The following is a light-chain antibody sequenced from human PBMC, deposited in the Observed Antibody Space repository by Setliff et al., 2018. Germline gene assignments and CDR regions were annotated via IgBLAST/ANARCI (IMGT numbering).Light chain of an antibody. Sequence: QSALTQPASVSGSPGQSITMSCTGTSSDVGAYNFVSWYQQHPGKAPKLMVYDVNNRPSGVSDRFSGSKSGNTASLTISVLQAEDEADYYCVSYTTSTTYVFGTGTKVTVL. V-gene: IGLV2-14*01. CDR2: DVN. CDR1: SSDVGAYNF. CDR3: VSYTTSTTYV. J-gene: IGLJ1*01.